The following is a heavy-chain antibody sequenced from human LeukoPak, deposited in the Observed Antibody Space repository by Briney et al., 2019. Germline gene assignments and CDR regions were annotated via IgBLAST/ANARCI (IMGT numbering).Heavy chain of an antibody. V-gene: IGHV1-46*01. CDR2: INPSGGST. CDR1: GYTFTSYY. D-gene: IGHD6-13*01. J-gene: IGHJ6*03. CDR3: ARDGGSSSWYQYYYYYYYMDV. Sequence: ASVKLSCKASGYTFTSYYMHWVRQAPGQGLEWMAIINPSGGSTSYGQKFQGRVTMTRDMSTSTVYMELSSLRSEDTAVYYCARDGGSSSWYQYYYYYYYMDVWGKGTTVTVSS.